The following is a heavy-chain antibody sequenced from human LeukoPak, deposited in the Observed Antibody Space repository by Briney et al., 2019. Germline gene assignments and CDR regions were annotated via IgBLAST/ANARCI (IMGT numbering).Heavy chain of an antibody. CDR3: ARVVGDGYSLLFDY. Sequence: ASVKVSCKASGYTFTGYYIHWVRQAPGQGLEWMGWINPNSGGTNYAQKFQGRVTMTRDTSISTAYMDLSRLRSDDTAVYYCARVVGDGYSLLFDYWGQGTLVTVSS. V-gene: IGHV1-2*02. D-gene: IGHD5-24*01. CDR1: GYTFTGYY. J-gene: IGHJ4*02. CDR2: INPNSGGT.